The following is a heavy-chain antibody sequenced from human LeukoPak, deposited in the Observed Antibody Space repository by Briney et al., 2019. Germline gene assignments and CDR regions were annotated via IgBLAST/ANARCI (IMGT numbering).Heavy chain of an antibody. D-gene: IGHD3-9*01. Sequence: GESLKISCKGSGYSFTSYWIGWVRQMPGKGLEWMGIIYPGDSDTRYSPSFQGQVTISADKSISTAYLQWSSLKASDTAMYYCASKGGYDILTGYYGPGAFDIWGQGTMVTVSS. V-gene: IGHV5-51*01. CDR3: ASKGGYDILTGYYGPGAFDI. J-gene: IGHJ3*02. CDR1: GYSFTSYW. CDR2: IYPGDSDT.